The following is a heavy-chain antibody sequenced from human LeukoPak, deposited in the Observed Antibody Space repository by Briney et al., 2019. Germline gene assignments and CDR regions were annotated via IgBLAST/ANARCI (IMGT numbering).Heavy chain of an antibody. CDR1: GDSINVYS. V-gene: IGHV4-59*01. D-gene: IGHD2/OR15-2a*01. CDR2: MYYSGTT. J-gene: IGHJ6*02. Sequence: SETLSLTCTVSGDSINVYSWNWIRQSPGKGLEWIAYMYYSGTTNYNPSLENRVAISLDLSRHQFSLRLNSVTAADTAVYFCATSEKNRFYIHAWGQGTTVIVSS. CDR3: ATSEKNRFYIHA.